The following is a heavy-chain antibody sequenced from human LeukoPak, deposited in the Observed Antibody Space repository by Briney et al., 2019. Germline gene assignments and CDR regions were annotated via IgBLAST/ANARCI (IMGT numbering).Heavy chain of an antibody. D-gene: IGHD5/OR15-5a*01. CDR1: GFTFSSYA. J-gene: IGHJ4*02. CDR3: ARSDTVSTPSYTY. CDR2: ISASSYTT. Sequence: GGSLRLSCAGSGFTFSSYAMSWVRQAPGKGLEWVSGISASSYTTYNADPVKGRFTISRDNSKNTLYLQMNSLRAEDTAVYYCARSDTVSTPSYTYWGQGTLVTVSS. V-gene: IGHV3-23*01.